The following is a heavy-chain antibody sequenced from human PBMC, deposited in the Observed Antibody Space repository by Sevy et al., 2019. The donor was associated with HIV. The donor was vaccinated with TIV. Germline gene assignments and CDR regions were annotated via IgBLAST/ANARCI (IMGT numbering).Heavy chain of an antibody. Sequence: GGSLRLSCAASGFTFSSYAMSWVRQAPGKGLEWVSAISGSGGSTYYADSVKGRFTISRDNSKNTLYLQMNSLRAEDTAIYYCAKAGRIVGASDYWGQGTLVTVSS. CDR1: GFTFSSYA. J-gene: IGHJ4*02. D-gene: IGHD1-26*01. CDR3: AKAGRIVGASDY. V-gene: IGHV3-23*01. CDR2: ISGSGGST.